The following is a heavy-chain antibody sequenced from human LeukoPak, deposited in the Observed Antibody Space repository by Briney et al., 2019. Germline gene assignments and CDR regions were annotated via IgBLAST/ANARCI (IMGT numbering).Heavy chain of an antibody. D-gene: IGHD2-2*01. CDR1: GYTFTSYY. CDR2: INPSGGST. CDR3: ARSEYCSSTSCRSWFDP. J-gene: IGHJ5*02. Sequence: ASVKVSCKASGYTFTSYYMHWVRQAPGQGLEWMGIINPSGGSTSYAQKFQGRVTMTRDTSTSTVYMELSSLRSEDTAVYYCARSEYCSSTSCRSWFDPWGQGTLVTVSS. V-gene: IGHV1-46*01.